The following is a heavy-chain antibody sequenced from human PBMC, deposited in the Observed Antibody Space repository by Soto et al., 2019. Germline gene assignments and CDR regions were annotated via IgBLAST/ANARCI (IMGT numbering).Heavy chain of an antibody. J-gene: IGHJ6*02. CDR3: ARGTRTDGDFWSGPYYYYYGMDV. Sequence: SETLSLTCAVSGYSISSGYYWGWIRQPPGKGLEWIGSIYHSGSTYYNPSLKSRVTISVDTSKNQFSLKLSSVTAADTAVYYCARGTRTDGDFWSGPYYYYYGMDVWGQGTTVTAP. CDR1: GYSISSGYY. V-gene: IGHV4-38-2*01. D-gene: IGHD3-3*01. CDR2: IYHSGST.